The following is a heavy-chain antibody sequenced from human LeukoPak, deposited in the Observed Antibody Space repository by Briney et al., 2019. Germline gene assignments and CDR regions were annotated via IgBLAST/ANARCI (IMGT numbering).Heavy chain of an antibody. CDR2: ISSNGGST. D-gene: IGHD3-22*01. V-gene: IGHV3-64D*09. CDR1: GFTFRNYV. Sequence: GGSLRLSCSASGFTFRNYVIHWVRQAPGNGLEYVSAISSNGGSTYYADSVKGRFTISRDNSKNTLYLQMRSLRAEDTAVCYCVKELYSDNGGYNDAFDIWGQGTMVTVSP. J-gene: IGHJ3*02. CDR3: VKELYSDNGGYNDAFDI.